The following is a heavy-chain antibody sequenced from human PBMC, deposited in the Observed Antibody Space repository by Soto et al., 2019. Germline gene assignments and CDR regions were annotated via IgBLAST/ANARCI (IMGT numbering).Heavy chain of an antibody. CDR3: ARGSSGYYRIVPGYWFDP. CDR2: IYYSGST. D-gene: IGHD3-22*01. J-gene: IGHJ5*02. Sequence: PSETLSLTCTVSGGSISSSSYYWGWIRQPPGKGLEWIGSIYYSGSTYYNPSLKSRVTISVDTSKNQFSLKLSSVTAADTAVYYCARGSSGYYRIVPGYWFDPWGQGTLVTVSS. V-gene: IGHV4-39*01. CDR1: GGSISSSSYY.